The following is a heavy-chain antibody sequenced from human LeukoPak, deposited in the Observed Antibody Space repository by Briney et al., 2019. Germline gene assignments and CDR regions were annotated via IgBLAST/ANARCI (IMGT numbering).Heavy chain of an antibody. Sequence: GGSLRLSCAASGFTFSSYAMHWVRQAPGKGLEWVAVISYDGSSKYYADSVKGRFTISRDNSKNTLYLQMNSLRAEDTAVYYCARLHENWFDPWGQGTLVTVSS. V-gene: IGHV3-30-3*01. CDR1: GFTFSSYA. J-gene: IGHJ5*02. D-gene: IGHD4-11*01. CDR2: ISYDGSSK. CDR3: ARLHENWFDP.